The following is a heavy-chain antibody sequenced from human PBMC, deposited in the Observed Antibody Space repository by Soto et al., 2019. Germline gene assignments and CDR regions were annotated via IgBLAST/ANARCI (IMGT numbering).Heavy chain of an antibody. V-gene: IGHV1-18*01. J-gene: IGHJ4*02. CDR3: ARESRSRGAAMGVDH. CDR1: GYTFTSYG. CDR2: ISAYNGNT. D-gene: IGHD5-18*01. Sequence: QVQLVQSGAEVKKPGASVKVSCKASGYTFTSYGISWVRQAPGQGLEWMGWISAYNGNTNYAQKLQGRVTMTTDTTTSTADMELMSLRSDHTAVYYWARESRSRGAAMGVDHWGQGTLVTVSS.